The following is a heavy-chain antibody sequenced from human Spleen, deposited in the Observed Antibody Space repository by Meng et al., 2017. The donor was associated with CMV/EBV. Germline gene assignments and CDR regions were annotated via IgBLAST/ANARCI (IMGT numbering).Heavy chain of an antibody. CDR2: IIPIVGIA. CDR3: ARVNSGQTGTFEY. CDR1: GGTFSRST. D-gene: IGHD1/OR15-1a*01. V-gene: IGHV1-69*10. Sequence: KASGGTFSRSTISWVRQAPGQGLEWMGGIIPIVGIANYAQKFQGRVTITADKSTSTAYMELSSLRSEDTAVYYCARVNSGQTGTFEYWGQGTLVTVSS. J-gene: IGHJ4*02.